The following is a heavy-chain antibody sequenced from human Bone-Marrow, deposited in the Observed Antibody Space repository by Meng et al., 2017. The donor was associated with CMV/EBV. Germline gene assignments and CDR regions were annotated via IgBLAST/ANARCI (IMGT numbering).Heavy chain of an antibody. Sequence: SETLSLTCAISGDSVSSNSAAWNWIRQSPSRDLEWLGRTYYRSKWYNDYAVSVKSRITINPDTSKNQFSLQLNSVTPEDTAVYYCARDQYCSGGSCYRDRSFDYWGQGTLVTVSS. CDR2: TYYRSKWYN. D-gene: IGHD2-15*01. V-gene: IGHV6-1*01. CDR1: GDSVSSNSAA. CDR3: ARDQYCSGGSCYRDRSFDY. J-gene: IGHJ4*02.